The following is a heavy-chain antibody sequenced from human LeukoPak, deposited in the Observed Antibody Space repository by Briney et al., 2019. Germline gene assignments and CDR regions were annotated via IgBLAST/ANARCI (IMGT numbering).Heavy chain of an antibody. V-gene: IGHV4-59*08. CDR3: ARHVWLQPFDY. Sequence: SETLSLTCSVSGGSMNSYYWRWIRQSPGKGLEWIGYIYYSGSTNYNPSLKSRVIISVDTSKNQFSLKLSSVTAVGTAVYYCARHVWLQPFDYWGQGTLVTVSS. CDR1: GGSMNSYY. D-gene: IGHD3-9*01. CDR2: IYYSGST. J-gene: IGHJ4*02.